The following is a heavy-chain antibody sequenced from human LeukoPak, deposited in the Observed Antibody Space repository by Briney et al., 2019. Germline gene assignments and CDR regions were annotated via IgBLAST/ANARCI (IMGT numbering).Heavy chain of an antibody. J-gene: IGHJ4*02. V-gene: IGHV3-7*01. CDR3: ARDGAFRIYDY. D-gene: IGHD3-3*02. Sequence: PGGSLRLSCAASGFTFSSYWMSWVRQAPGKGLEWVANIKQDGSEKYYVDSVKGRFTISRDNARNSLYLQMSSLRADDTAVYYCARDGAFRIYDYWGQGTLVTVSS. CDR1: GFTFSSYW. CDR2: IKQDGSEK.